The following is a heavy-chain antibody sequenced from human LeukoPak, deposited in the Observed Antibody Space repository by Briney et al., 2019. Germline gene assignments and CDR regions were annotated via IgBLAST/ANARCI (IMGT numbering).Heavy chain of an antibody. Sequence: ASVKVSCKTSGYTFTGYYMHWVRRAPGQGLEWMGWINTNTGNPTYAQGFTGRFVFSLDTSVSTAYLQISSLKAEDTAVYYCARGRFRIAAAGSVGFDPWGQGTLVTVSS. V-gene: IGHV7-4-1*02. D-gene: IGHD6-13*01. CDR2: INTNTGNP. CDR1: GYTFTGYY. J-gene: IGHJ5*02. CDR3: ARGRFRIAAAGSVGFDP.